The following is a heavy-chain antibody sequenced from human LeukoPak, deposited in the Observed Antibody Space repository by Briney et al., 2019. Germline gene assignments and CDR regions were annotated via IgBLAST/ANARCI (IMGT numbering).Heavy chain of an antibody. D-gene: IGHD6-6*01. CDR1: GYTLTTYD. Sequence: ASVKVSCKASGYTLTTYDINWVRQATGQGLEWMGWMNPSSGNTGYAQKFQGRVSMTRNTSINTDYMELSSLKSEDTAVYYCARSLAGRSYYYYMDAWGNGTTVTVSS. V-gene: IGHV1-8*01. CDR3: ARSLAGRSYYYYMDA. CDR2: MNPSSGNT. J-gene: IGHJ6*03.